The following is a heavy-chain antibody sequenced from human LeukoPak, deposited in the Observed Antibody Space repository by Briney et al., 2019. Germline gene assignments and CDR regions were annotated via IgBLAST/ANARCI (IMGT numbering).Heavy chain of an antibody. CDR1: GFTFNTFN. D-gene: IGHD3-9*01. CDR2: ITSGGDYI. V-gene: IGHV3-21*01. CDR3: ARGHYDVLAASYKWTPDY. J-gene: IGHJ4*02. Sequence: GGSLRLSCAASGFTFNTFNMNWVRQAPGKGLEWVSSITSGGDYIYYADSVKGRFTTSRDNAKNSLSLQLNSLRVEDMAVYYCARGHYDVLAASYKWTPDYWGQGTLVTVSS.